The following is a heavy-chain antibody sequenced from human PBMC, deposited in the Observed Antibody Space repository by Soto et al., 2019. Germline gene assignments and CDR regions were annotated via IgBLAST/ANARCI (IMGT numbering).Heavy chain of an antibody. J-gene: IGHJ4*02. CDR3: AKDWGWLEYDFDY. Sequence: PVGSLRLSCAASGFTFSSYGMHWVRQAPGKGLEWVAVISYDGSNKYYADSVKGRFTISRDNSKNTLYLQMNSLRAEDTAVYYCAKDWGWLEYDFDYWGQGTLVTVSS. CDR1: GFTFSSYG. CDR2: ISYDGSNK. D-gene: IGHD3-16*01. V-gene: IGHV3-30*18.